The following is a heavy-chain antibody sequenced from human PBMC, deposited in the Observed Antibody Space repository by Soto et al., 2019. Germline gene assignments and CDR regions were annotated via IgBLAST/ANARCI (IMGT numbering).Heavy chain of an antibody. J-gene: IGHJ4*02. CDR3: ARDIGYYASSGYFDF. CDR1: GFTFSDYY. CDR2: ISSSGDTI. D-gene: IGHD3-22*01. V-gene: IGHV3-11*01. Sequence: GGSLRLSCAASGFTFSDYYMSWIRQAPGKGLEWVSYISSSGDTIYYADSVKGRFTISRDNAKNSLYLQMKSLRAEDTAVYYCARDIGYYASSGYFDFWGEGTLVTVYS.